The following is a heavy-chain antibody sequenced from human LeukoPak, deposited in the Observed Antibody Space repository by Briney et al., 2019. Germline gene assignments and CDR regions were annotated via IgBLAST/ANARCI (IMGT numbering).Heavy chain of an antibody. J-gene: IGHJ4*02. V-gene: IGHV3-53*01. CDR1: GFTVGSNT. Sequence: GGSLRLSCAASGFTVGSNTMSWVRQAPGKGLEWVSIIYSGGSTSYADSVKGRFTISRDNSKNTLYLQMNSLRAEDTAVYYCAKEVHDGSGYTADYWGQGTLVTVSS. CDR2: IYSGGST. CDR3: AKEVHDGSGYTADY. D-gene: IGHD3-22*01.